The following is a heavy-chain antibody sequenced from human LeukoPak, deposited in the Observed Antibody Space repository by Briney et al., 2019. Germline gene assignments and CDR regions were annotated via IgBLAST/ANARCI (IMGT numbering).Heavy chain of an antibody. CDR3: AGGVDSSGWVIFDY. CDR1: GYTFNRYG. D-gene: IGHD6-19*01. Sequence: ASVKVSCKASGYTFNRYGITWVRQAPGQGLEWMGWINPNSGGTNYAQKFQGRVTMTRDTSISTAYMELSRLRSDDTAVYYCAGGVDSSGWVIFDYWGQGTLVTVSS. CDR2: INPNSGGT. V-gene: IGHV1-2*02. J-gene: IGHJ4*02.